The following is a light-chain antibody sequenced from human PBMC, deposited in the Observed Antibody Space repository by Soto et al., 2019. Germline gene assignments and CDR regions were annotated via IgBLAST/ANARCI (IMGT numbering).Light chain of an antibody. CDR2: NAS. CDR1: QSINTW. CDR3: QQYNVYPLT. J-gene: IGKJ1*01. V-gene: IGKV1-5*01. Sequence: DIQMTQSPSTLPASIGDRVTITCRASQSINTWLAWYQQDPGKAPKGLSLNASTLESGVPSSFSGRGSGTEFTLTIGSLQPHDLSNYYCQQYNVYPLTFGQGTMVEI.